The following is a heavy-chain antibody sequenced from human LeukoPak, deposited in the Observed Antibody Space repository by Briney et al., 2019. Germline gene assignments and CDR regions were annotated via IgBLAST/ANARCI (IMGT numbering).Heavy chain of an antibody. J-gene: IGHJ3*02. V-gene: IGHV4-59*08. CDR2: IYYSGST. Sequence: SETLSLTRTVSGGSISGDHWNWIRQPPGKGLEWIGYIYYSGSTNYNPSLKSRVTISIDTSKNQFSLQLTSVTAADTAVYYCARRNDFGIWGQGTMVTVSS. CDR3: ARRNDFGI. CDR1: GGSISGDH.